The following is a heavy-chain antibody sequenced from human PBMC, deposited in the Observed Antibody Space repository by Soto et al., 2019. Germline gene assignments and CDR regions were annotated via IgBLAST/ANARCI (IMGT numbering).Heavy chain of an antibody. CDR3: ARRLYGDYDY. D-gene: IGHD4-17*01. J-gene: IGHJ4*02. Sequence: QAQLVQSGAEVKEPGASVKVSCKASGYSFTTSGITWVRQAPGQGLEWMGWISTYNGNTNYAQKLQDRVTLSTDTSASTAYMELRSLRSADTAVYYCARRLYGDYDYWGQGTLVTVSS. CDR2: ISTYNGNT. CDR1: GYSFTTSG. V-gene: IGHV1-18*01.